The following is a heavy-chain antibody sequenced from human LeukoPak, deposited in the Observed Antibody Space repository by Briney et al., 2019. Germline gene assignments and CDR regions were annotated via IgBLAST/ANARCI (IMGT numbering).Heavy chain of an antibody. V-gene: IGHV3-11*06. D-gene: IGHD6-13*01. CDR3: ARDQIGSW. J-gene: IGHJ4*02. CDR2: ISGSSSHI. Sequence: SGGSLRLSCEASGFTFSDYYLGWIRQAPGKGPEWISCISGSSSHINYADSVKGRFTISRDNAKKSVYLQMDSLRVEDTAMYYCARDQIGSWWGQGALVIVSS. CDR1: GFTFSDYY.